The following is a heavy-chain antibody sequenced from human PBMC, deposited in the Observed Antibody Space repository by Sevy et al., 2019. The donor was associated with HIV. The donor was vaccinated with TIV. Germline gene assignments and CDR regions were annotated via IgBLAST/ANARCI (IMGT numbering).Heavy chain of an antibody. D-gene: IGHD6-13*01. CDR1: GFTFKNFA. Sequence: GGSLRLSCAASGFTFKNFAMSWVRQAPGKGLEWVSGVSGSGGSTYYADSVKGRFTISRDNSKNTLYLQVNSLRAEDRAVYYCARGVYSSSWYGGGDYWGQGTLVTVSS. CDR2: VSGSGGST. CDR3: ARGVYSSSWYGGGDY. J-gene: IGHJ4*02. V-gene: IGHV3-23*01.